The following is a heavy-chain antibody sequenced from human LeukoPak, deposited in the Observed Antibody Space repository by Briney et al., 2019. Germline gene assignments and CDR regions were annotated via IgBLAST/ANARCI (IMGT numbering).Heavy chain of an antibody. Sequence: GESLKISCKGSGYSFTSYWIGWVRQMPGKGLEWMGIIYPGDSDTRYSPSFQGQVTISADKSISTAYLQWSSPKASDTAMYYCARRALNGIFGLVSNFDYWGQGTLVTVSS. CDR2: IYPGDSDT. D-gene: IGHD3-3*01. CDR3: ARRALNGIFGLVSNFDY. CDR1: GYSFTSYW. V-gene: IGHV5-51*01. J-gene: IGHJ4*02.